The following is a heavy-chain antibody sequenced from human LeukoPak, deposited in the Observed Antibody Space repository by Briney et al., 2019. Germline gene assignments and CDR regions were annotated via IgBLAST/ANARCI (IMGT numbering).Heavy chain of an antibody. Sequence: GGSLRLSCAASGFTFSSYGLHWVRQAPGKGLEWVAVISYGGSNKYYADSVKGRFTISRDNSKNTLYLQMNSLRAEDTAVYYCAKVTGGDMITYGGLDYWGQGTLVTVSS. CDR2: ISYGGSNK. D-gene: IGHD3-16*01. V-gene: IGHV3-30*18. CDR1: GFTFSSYG. J-gene: IGHJ4*02. CDR3: AKVTGGDMITYGGLDY.